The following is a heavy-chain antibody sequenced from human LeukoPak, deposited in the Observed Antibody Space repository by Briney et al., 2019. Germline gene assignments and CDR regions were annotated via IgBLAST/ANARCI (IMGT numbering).Heavy chain of an antibody. J-gene: IGHJ4*02. D-gene: IGHD5-18*01. V-gene: IGHV3-21*01. CDR3: ARGAHIVDTAMAQPNDY. CDR2: ISSSSSYI. Sequence: GGSLRLSCAASGFTFSSYSMTWVRQAPGKGLEWVSSISSSSSYIYYADSVKGRFTISRDNAKNSLYLQMNSLRAEDTAVYYCARGAHIVDTAMAQPNDYWGQGTLVTVSS. CDR1: GFTFSSYS.